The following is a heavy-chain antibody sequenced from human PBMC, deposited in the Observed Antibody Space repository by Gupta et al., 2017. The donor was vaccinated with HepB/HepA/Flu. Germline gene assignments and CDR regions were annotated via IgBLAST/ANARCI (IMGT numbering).Heavy chain of an antibody. D-gene: IGHD1-20*01. Sequence: QMQLAQSGPEVKKPGTSVKVSCKASGFTFTSSAVQWVRQARGQRLEWIGWIGVGGGNTKYAQNFQERVTITRDMSTSTAYMELSSLRSEDTAVHYCAAGVTGTLGNYFYYYMDVWGKGTTVTVSS. CDR3: AAGVTGTLGNYFYYYMDV. CDR1: GFTFTSSA. V-gene: IGHV1-58*01. CDR2: IGVGGGNT. J-gene: IGHJ6*03.